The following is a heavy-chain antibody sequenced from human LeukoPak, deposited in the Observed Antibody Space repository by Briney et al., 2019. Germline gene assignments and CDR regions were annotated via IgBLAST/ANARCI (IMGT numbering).Heavy chain of an antibody. J-gene: IGHJ5*02. Sequence: SETLSLTCGVSGGSISNTNWWSWIRQHPGKGLEWIGFIYYTGSTYYNPSLKSRATISVDTSKNHFSLKLTSVTAADTAVYYCARGTGGAAAADFDPWGQGTLVTVSS. CDR2: IYYTGST. V-gene: IGHV4-31*11. D-gene: IGHD6-13*01. CDR3: ARGTGGAAAADFDP. CDR1: GGSISNTNW.